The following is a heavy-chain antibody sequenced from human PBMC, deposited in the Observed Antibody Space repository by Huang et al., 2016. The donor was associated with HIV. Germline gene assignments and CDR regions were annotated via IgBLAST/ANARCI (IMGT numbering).Heavy chain of an antibody. Sequence: EVQLVQSGTEVKKPGESLKISCKGSGYKFSSYWNGWGRQMPGKGLEWMGVIYPEDSNTRYSPSIQGQVTISADKSISTAYVQWSSLKVSDTGVYYCASRRAAPESYFIDVWGKGTTVIVSS. D-gene: IGHD2-15*01. CDR1: GYKFSSYW. CDR2: IYPEDSNT. CDR3: ASRRAAPESYFIDV. J-gene: IGHJ6*03. V-gene: IGHV5-51*03.